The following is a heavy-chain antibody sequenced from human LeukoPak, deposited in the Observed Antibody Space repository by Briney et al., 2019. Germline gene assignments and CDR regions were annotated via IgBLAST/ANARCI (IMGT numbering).Heavy chain of an antibody. CDR2: IYYCVST. J-gene: IGHJ6*02. CDR3: ARSYNNAGYFYYGMDV. V-gene: IGHV4-59*08. Sequence: PSVPLSLPCTLSGDSLNTHYWRCTRQPPGKAREWIGYIYYCVSTYYNPSLKSRVTISLDTSKNQFSLRLSSVTAADTAVYDCARSYNNAGYFYYGMDVWGQGTTVTVSS. D-gene: IGHD5-24*01. CDR1: GDSLNTHY.